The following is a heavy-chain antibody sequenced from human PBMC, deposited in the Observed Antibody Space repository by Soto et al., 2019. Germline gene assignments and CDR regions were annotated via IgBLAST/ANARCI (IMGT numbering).Heavy chain of an antibody. CDR1: GFTFSSYG. CDR2: IWYDGSNK. V-gene: IGHV3-33*01. J-gene: IGHJ3*02. Sequence: GGSLRLSCAASGFTFSSYGMHWVRQAPGKGLEWVAVIWYDGSNKYYADSVKGRFTISRDNSKNTLYLQMNSLRAEDTAVYYCARDIVGYCSSTSCSTDAFDIWGQGTMVTVSS. CDR3: ARDIVGYCSSTSCSTDAFDI. D-gene: IGHD2-2*01.